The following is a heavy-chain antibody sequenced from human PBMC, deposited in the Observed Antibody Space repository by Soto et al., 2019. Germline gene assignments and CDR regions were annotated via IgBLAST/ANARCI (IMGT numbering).Heavy chain of an antibody. CDR1: GGSISSSNW. V-gene: IGHV4-4*02. CDR2: IYHSGRT. Sequence: NPSETLSLTCAVSGGSISSSNWWSWVRQPPGKGLEWIGEIYHSGRTNYNPSLKSRVTISVDKSKNQFSLKLSSVTAADTAVYYCARDMETERLYYYYGMDVWGQGTTVTVSS. D-gene: IGHD1-1*01. CDR3: ARDMETERLYYYYGMDV. J-gene: IGHJ6*02.